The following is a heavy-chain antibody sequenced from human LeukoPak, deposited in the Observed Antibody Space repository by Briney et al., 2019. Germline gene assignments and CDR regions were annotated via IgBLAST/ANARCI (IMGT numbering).Heavy chain of an antibody. J-gene: IGHJ1*01. Sequence: PSETLSLTCTVSGGSISSYYWGWIRQPPGKGLEWIGYIYYSGSTNYNPSLKSRVTISVDTSKNQFSLKLSSVTAADTAVYYCARHGYSSGWGNEYFQHWGQGTLVTVSS. CDR1: GGSISSYY. CDR2: IYYSGST. CDR3: ARHGYSSGWGNEYFQH. V-gene: IGHV4-59*08. D-gene: IGHD6-19*01.